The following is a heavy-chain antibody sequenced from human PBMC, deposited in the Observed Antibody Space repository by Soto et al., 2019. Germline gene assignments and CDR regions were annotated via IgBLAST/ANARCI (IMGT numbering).Heavy chain of an antibody. CDR3: ARATRYCTNGVCFRYYYYGMDV. CDR2: IIPIFGTA. J-gene: IGHJ6*02. D-gene: IGHD2-8*01. CDR1: GGTFSSYS. Sequence: SVKVSCKASGGTFSSYSISWVRQAPGQGLEWMGGIIPIFGTANYAQKFQGRVTITADESTSTAYMELSSLRSEDTAVYYCARATRYCTNGVCFRYYYYGMDVWGQGTTVSVSS. V-gene: IGHV1-69*13.